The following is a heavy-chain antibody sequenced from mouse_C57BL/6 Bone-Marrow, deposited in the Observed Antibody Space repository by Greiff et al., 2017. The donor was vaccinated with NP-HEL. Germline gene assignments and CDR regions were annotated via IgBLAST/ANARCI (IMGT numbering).Heavy chain of an antibody. V-gene: IGHV1-81*01. CDR3: ARRTTVVPNYFDY. Sequence: VKLVESGAELARPGASVKLSCKASGYTFTSYGISWVKQRTGQGLEWIGEIYPRSGNTYYNEKFKGKATLTADKSSSTAYMELRSLTSEDSAVYFCARRTTVVPNYFDYWGQGTTLTVSS. CDR1: GYTFTSYG. J-gene: IGHJ2*01. CDR2: IYPRSGNT. D-gene: IGHD1-1*01.